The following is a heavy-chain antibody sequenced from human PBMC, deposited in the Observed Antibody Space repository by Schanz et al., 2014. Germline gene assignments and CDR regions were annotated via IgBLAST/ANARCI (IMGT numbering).Heavy chain of an antibody. CDR2: ISPYNGNT. CDR3: ARDRRRYCSTASCLHDNWFDP. Sequence: QVHLVQSGAEVKKPGASVTVSCQASGYTFSFTSYNVHWVRQAPGQGLEWMGWISPYNGNTNYAQKVQGRVTMTTDTSTGTAYMELRSLRSDDTAVYYCARDRRRYCSTASCLHDNWFDPWGQGTLVIVSS. J-gene: IGHJ5*02. CDR1: GYTFSFTSYN. D-gene: IGHD2-2*01. V-gene: IGHV1-18*04.